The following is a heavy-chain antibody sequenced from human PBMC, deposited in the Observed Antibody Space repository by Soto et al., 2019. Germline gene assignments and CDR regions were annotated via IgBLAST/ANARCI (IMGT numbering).Heavy chain of an antibody. CDR3: ARDRAPIWGDAFDI. V-gene: IGHV3-33*01. CDR2: IWYDGSNK. D-gene: IGHD7-27*01. CDR1: GFTFSSYG. J-gene: IGHJ3*02. Sequence: GESLKISCAASGFTFSSYGMHWVRQAPGKGLEWVAVIWYDGSNKYYADSVKGRFTISRDNSKNTLYLQMNSLRAEDTAVYYCARDRAPIWGDAFDIWGQGTMVTVSS.